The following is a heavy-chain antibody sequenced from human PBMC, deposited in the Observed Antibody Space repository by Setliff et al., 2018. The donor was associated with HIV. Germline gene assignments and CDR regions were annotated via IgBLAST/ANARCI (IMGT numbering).Heavy chain of an antibody. D-gene: IGHD3-22*01. CDR2: IHSNGNT. CDR3: ARDGVWSSGLDAFDI. Sequence: KPSETLSLTCTVSGGSINYYYWNWIRQPAGKGLEWLGRIHSNGNTNFNPSLKSRINMSVDMSKNQVSMKLSSVTAADTAVYYCARDGVWSSGLDAFDIWGQGTMVTVSS. CDR1: GGSINYYY. J-gene: IGHJ3*02. V-gene: IGHV4-4*07.